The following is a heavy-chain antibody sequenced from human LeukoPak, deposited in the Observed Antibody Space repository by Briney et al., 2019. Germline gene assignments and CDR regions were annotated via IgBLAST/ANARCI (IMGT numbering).Heavy chain of an antibody. D-gene: IGHD2-15*01. Sequence: GGSLRLSCAASGFTFSSYAMSWVRQAPGKGLEWVSAISGSGGSTYYADSMKGRFTISRDNSKNTLYLQMNSLRAEDTAVYYCAKDCSGGSCYSAYYYYGMDVWGQGTTVTVSS. CDR1: GFTFSSYA. V-gene: IGHV3-23*01. CDR3: AKDCSGGSCYSAYYYYGMDV. J-gene: IGHJ6*02. CDR2: ISGSGGST.